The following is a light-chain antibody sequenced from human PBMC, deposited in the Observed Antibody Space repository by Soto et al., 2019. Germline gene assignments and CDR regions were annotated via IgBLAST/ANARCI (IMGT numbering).Light chain of an antibody. Sequence: QSVLTQPPSASGTPGQRVTMSCSGSGSNIGPNYVYWFQQFSGTAPKLLIYNNDQRPSGVPDRFSGSKSGTSASLDISGLRSEDEADYYCAAWDDSLSGRVFGGGTQLTVL. J-gene: IGLJ7*01. V-gene: IGLV1-47*02. CDR1: GSNIGPNY. CDR3: AAWDDSLSGRV. CDR2: NND.